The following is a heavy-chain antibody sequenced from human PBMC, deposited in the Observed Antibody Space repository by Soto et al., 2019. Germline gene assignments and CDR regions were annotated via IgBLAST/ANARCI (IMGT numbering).Heavy chain of an antibody. CDR3: ARDYNYYDSSGYPTDY. J-gene: IGHJ4*02. CDR2: IKQDGSEK. D-gene: IGHD3-22*01. CDR1: GFTFSSYW. V-gene: IGHV3-7*03. Sequence: GGSLRLSCAASGFTFSSYWMSWVRQAPGKGLEWVANIKQDGSEKYYVDSVKGRFTISRDNAKNSLYLQMNSLRAEDTAVYYCARDYNYYDSSGYPTDYWGQGTLVTVSS.